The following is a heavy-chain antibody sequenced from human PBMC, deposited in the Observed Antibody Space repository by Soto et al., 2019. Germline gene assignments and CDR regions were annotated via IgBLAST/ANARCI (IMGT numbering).Heavy chain of an antibody. V-gene: IGHV4-39*01. CDR3: ARHRARNWFDP. Sequence: XTLYLPCIVSGGSVSSSGYDWGWIRQPPGKGLEWIGIIYYSGSTYYNQSLKSRVTISVETSKNQFSLKMSSLTASDTAVFYCARHRARNWFDPWGQGILGTVSS. J-gene: IGHJ5*02. D-gene: IGHD6-6*01. CDR1: GGSVSSSGYD. CDR2: IYYSGST.